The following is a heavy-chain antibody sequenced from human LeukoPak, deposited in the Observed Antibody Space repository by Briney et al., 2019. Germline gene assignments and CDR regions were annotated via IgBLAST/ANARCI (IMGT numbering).Heavy chain of an antibody. CDR2: ISSSGSDI. CDR1: GFTFSNYE. J-gene: IGHJ4*02. D-gene: IGHD2-15*01. CDR3: ARGKGLLLGPDY. Sequence: GGSLRLSCAASGFTFSNYEMHWVRQAPGKGLEWVSYISSSGSDIYYADSVKGRFTIPRDNAKNSLYLHMNSLRAEDTAVYYCARGKGLLLGPDYWGQGTLVTVSS. V-gene: IGHV3-48*03.